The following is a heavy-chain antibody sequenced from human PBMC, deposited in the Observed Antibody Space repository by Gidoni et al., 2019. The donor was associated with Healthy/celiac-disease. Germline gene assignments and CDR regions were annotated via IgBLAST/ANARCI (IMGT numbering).Heavy chain of an antibody. CDR2: SNHSGST. J-gene: IGHJ6*02. CDR1: GGSFSGYY. V-gene: IGHV4-34*01. Sequence: QVQLQQWGAGLLKPSETLSLTCAVYGGSFSGYYWSWIRQPPGKGLDGIGESNHSGSTNYNPSLKSRVTISVDTSKNQFSLKLSSVTAADTAVYYCARGRGSGSYYYYYYGMDVWGQGTTVTVSS. D-gene: IGHD3-10*01. CDR3: ARGRGSGSYYYYYYGMDV.